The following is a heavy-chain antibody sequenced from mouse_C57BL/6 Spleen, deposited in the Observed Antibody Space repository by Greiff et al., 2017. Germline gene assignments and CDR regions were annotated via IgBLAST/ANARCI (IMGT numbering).Heavy chain of an antibody. D-gene: IGHD1-1*01. CDR2: INPSSGYT. Sequence: QVQLQQSGAELAKPGASVKLSCKASGYTFTSYWMHWVKQRPGQGLEWIGYINPSSGYTKYNQKFKDKATLTSGKSSSPAYMQLSSLTYEDSAVYYCAREDYYGSYAMDYWGQGTSVTVSS. CDR1: GYTFTSYW. V-gene: IGHV1-7*01. J-gene: IGHJ4*01. CDR3: AREDYYGSYAMDY.